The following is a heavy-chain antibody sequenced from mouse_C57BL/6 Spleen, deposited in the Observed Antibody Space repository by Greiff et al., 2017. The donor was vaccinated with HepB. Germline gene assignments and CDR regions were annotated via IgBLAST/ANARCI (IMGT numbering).Heavy chain of an antibody. CDR3: TRAGGFDY. J-gene: IGHJ2*01. D-gene: IGHD3-1*01. CDR1: GFTFSNYW. Sequence: EVKLMESGGGLVQPGGSMKLSCVASGFTFSNYWMNWVRQSPEKGLEWVAQIRLKSDNYATHYAESVKGRFTISRDDSKSSVYLQMNNLRAEDTGIYYCTRAGGFDYWGQGTTLTVSS. CDR2: IRLKSDNYAT. V-gene: IGHV6-3*01.